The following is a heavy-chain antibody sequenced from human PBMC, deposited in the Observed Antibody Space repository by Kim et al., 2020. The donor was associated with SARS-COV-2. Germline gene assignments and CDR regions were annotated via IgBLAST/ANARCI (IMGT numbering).Heavy chain of an antibody. CDR1: GYTFTGYY. CDR2: INPNSGGT. V-gene: IGHV1-2*06. Sequence: ASVKVSCKASGYTFTGYYMHWVRQAPGQGLEWMGRINPNSGGTNYAQKFQGRVTMTRDTSISTAYMELSRLRSDDTAVYYCARDSLSSYDFWSGYYIVRGYYYYYGMDVWGQGTTVTVSS. CDR3: ARDSLSSYDFWSGYYIVRGYYYYYGMDV. J-gene: IGHJ6*02. D-gene: IGHD3-3*01.